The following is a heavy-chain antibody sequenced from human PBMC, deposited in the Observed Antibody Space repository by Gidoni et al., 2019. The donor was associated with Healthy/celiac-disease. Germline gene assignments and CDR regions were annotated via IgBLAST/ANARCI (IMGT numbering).Heavy chain of an antibody. J-gene: IGHJ4*02. D-gene: IGHD3-22*01. Sequence: EVQLVESGGGLVQPGGSLRLSCAASGFTFSDHYMDWVRQAPGKGLEWVCRTRNKANSYTTEYAASVKGRFTISRDDSKNSLYLQMNSLKTEDTAVYYCARDLGGYFFDYWGQGTLVTVSS. CDR3: ARDLGGYFFDY. V-gene: IGHV3-72*01. CDR2: TRNKANSYTT. CDR1: GFTFSDHY.